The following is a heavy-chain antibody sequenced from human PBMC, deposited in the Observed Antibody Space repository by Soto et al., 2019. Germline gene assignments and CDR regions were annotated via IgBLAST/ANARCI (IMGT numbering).Heavy chain of an antibody. CDR1: GYSFTSYL. CDR2: IYPGDSDI. J-gene: IGHJ5*02. CDR3: ARQEYYSSWYSGWFDP. Sequence: PGESLKISCKGSGYSFTSYLIAWVRQMPGKGLEWMAIIYPGDSDIRYSPSFQGQVTISADKSISTVYLQWSSLKASDTAMYYCARQEYYSSWYSGWFDPWGQGTLVTSPQ. V-gene: IGHV5-51*01. D-gene: IGHD6-13*01.